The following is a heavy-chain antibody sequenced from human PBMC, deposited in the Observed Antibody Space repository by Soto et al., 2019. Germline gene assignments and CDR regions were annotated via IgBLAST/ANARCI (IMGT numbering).Heavy chain of an antibody. Sequence: PGGSLRLSCAASGSTFSSYAMSWVRQAPGKGLEWVSAISGSGGSTYYADSVKGRFTISRDNPKNTLYLQMNSLRAEDTAVYYCAKDLDPDTAMVFDYWGQGTLVTVSS. D-gene: IGHD5-18*01. CDR3: AKDLDPDTAMVFDY. V-gene: IGHV3-23*01. CDR1: GSTFSSYA. J-gene: IGHJ4*02. CDR2: ISGSGGST.